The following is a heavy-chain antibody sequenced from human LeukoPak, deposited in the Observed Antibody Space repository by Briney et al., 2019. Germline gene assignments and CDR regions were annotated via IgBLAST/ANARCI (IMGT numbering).Heavy chain of an antibody. V-gene: IGHV3-30*18. D-gene: IGHD1-1*01. Sequence: SGGSLRLSCAASGFTFSSYGMHWVRQAPGKGLEWVAVISYDGSNKYYADSVKGRFTISRDNSKNTLYLQMNSLRAEDTAVYYCAKGDWNDDSLDYWGQGTLVTVSS. CDR2: ISYDGSNK. CDR1: GFTFSSYG. J-gene: IGHJ4*02. CDR3: AKGDWNDDSLDY.